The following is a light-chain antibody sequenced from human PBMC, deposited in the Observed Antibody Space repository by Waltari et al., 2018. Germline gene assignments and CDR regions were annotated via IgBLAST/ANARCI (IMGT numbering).Light chain of an antibody. J-gene: IGLJ2*01. CDR3: CSYAGSSSVV. V-gene: IGLV2-23*02. CDR1: GGDVGSYNL. Sequence: QSPLTHPPPLSGPPGQSITIPGTGTGGDVGSYNLSSWYQQHPGKAPKLMIYEVSKRPSGVSNRFSGSKSGNTASLTISGLQAEDEADYYCCSYAGSSSVVFGGGTKLTVL. CDR2: EVS.